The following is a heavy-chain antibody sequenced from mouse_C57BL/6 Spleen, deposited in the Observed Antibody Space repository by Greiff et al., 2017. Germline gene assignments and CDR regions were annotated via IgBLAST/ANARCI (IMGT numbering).Heavy chain of an antibody. CDR1: GYTFTSYE. V-gene: IGHV1-15*01. CDR3: TRLVSSTYLYV. CDR2: IDPESGGT. D-gene: IGHD5-1*01. J-gene: IGHJ2*01. Sequence: QVQLQQSGAELVRPGASVTLSCKASGYTFTSYEMHWVKQRPVHGLEWIGDIDPESGGTAYNQKFKGKATLTADKSSSTAYMELRSLTSEDSAVYYFTRLVSSTYLYVWGQGATLTVSS.